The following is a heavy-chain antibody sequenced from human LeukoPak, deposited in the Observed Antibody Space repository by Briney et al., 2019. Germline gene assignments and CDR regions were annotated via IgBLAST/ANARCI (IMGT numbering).Heavy chain of an antibody. CDR3: PRAPPDCAYGVCSLGAFDI. CDR2: ISSSSSYI. V-gene: IGHV3-21*01. CDR1: GFTFNSYS. J-gene: IGHJ3*02. Sequence: PAGSLRLSCAASGFTFNSYSMNWVRQAPGKGLEWVSSISSSSSYIFYADSVKGRFTIPRDNAKNSLYLQMNSLRAEDTAVYYCPRAPPDCAYGVCSLGAFDIWGQGTMVTVSS. D-gene: IGHD2-8*01.